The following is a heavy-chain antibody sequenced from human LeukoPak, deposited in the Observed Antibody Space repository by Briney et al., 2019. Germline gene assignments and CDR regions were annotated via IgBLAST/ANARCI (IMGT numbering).Heavy chain of an antibody. CDR1: GGSISSYY. V-gene: IGHV4-4*07. D-gene: IGHD3-22*01. J-gene: IGHJ4*02. CDR2: IYTSGST. Sequence: SETLSLTCTVSGGSISSYYWSWIRQPAGKGLEWIGRIYTSGSTNYNPSLKSRVTMSVDTSKNQFSLKLSSVTAADTAVYYCAREAAVSGYYFYYFDYWGQGTLVTVSS. CDR3: AREAAVSGYYFYYFDY.